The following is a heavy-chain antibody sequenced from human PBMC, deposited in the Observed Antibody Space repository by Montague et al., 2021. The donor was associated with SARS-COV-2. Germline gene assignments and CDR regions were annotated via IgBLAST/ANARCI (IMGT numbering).Heavy chain of an antibody. CDR2: INHGGST. CDR1: GTSFSGYY. CDR3: ARLRDGVVPSPILGVGPYYSYYYMGV. V-gene: IGHV4-34*01. D-gene: IGHD3-10*01. Sequence: SETLSLTCAVHGTSFSGYYWNWIRQPPGKGLEWIGEINHGGSTKYSPPLKSRLTISADTSKNQFSLKLTSVAAADTAVYYCARLRDGVVPSPILGVGPYYSYYYMGVWGRGTTVTVSS. J-gene: IGHJ6*03.